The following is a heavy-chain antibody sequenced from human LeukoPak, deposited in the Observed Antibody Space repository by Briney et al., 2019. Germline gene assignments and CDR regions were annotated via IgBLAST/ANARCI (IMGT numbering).Heavy chain of an antibody. CDR2: IYYSGST. V-gene: IGHV4-31*03. CDR3: ARVRNYYDSSGYLDY. D-gene: IGHD3-22*01. J-gene: IGHJ4*02. CDR1: GGSISSGGYY. Sequence: SETLSLTCTVSGGSISSGGYYWSWIRQHPGKGLEWIGYIYYSGSTYCNPSLKSRVTISVDTSKNQFSLKLSSVTAADTAVYYCARVRNYYDSSGYLDYWGQGTLVTVSS.